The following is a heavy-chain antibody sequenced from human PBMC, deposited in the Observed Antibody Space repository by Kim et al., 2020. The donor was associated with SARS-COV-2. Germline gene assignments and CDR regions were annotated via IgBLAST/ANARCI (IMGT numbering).Heavy chain of an antibody. J-gene: IGHJ4*02. CDR2: IYYSGST. CDR3: ARAAPSRIQLWLAFDY. D-gene: IGHD5-18*01. Sequence: SETLSLTCTVSGGSISSGDYYWSWIRQPPGKGLEWIGYIYYSGSTYYNPSLKSRVTISVDTSKNQFSLKLSSVTAADTAVYYCARAAPSRIQLWLAFDYWGQGTLVTVSS. CDR1: GGSISSGDYY. V-gene: IGHV4-30-4*01.